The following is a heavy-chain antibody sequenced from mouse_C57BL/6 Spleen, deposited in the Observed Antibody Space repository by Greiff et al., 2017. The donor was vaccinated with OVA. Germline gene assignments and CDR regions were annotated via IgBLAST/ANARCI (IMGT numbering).Heavy chain of an antibody. J-gene: IGHJ1*03. V-gene: IGHV5-9*01. Sequence: EVKLVESGGGLVKPGGSLKLSCAASGFTFSSYTMSWVRQTPEKRLEWVATISGGGGNTYYPDSVKGRFTISRDNAKNTLYLQMSRLRSEDAALYYCARPRLGRDWYFDGWGTGTTVTVSS. CDR3: ARPRLGRDWYFDG. CDR1: GFTFSSYT. CDR2: ISGGGGNT. D-gene: IGHD4-1*01.